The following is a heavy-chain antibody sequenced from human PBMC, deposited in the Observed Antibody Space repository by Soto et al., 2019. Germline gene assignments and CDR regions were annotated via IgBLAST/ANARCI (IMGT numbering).Heavy chain of an antibody. J-gene: IGHJ6*02. CDR2: ISSSSSYI. D-gene: IGHD3-10*01. Sequence: EVQLVESGGGLVKPGGSLRLSCAASGFTFSSYSMNWVRQAPGKGLEWVSSISSSSSYIYYADSVKGRFTISRDNAKNSLYLQMNSLRAEDTAVYYCAREVGSGTNYYYYYGMDVWGQGTTVTVSS. CDR3: AREVGSGTNYYYYYGMDV. V-gene: IGHV3-21*01. CDR1: GFTFSSYS.